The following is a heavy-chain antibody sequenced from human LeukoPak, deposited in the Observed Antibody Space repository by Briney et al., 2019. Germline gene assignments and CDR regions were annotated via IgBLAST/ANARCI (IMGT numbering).Heavy chain of an antibody. V-gene: IGHV4-59*01. J-gene: IGHJ3*02. CDR1: GGSISSYY. D-gene: IGHD3-3*01. CDR2: IYYSGST. Sequence: SETLSLTCTVSGGSISSYYWSWLRQPPGKGLEWIGCIYYSGSTNYNPSLQSRVTISVDTSKNQFSLKLSSVTAADTAVYYCARVAYYDFWSGGLYAFDIWGQGTMVTVSS. CDR3: ARVAYYDFWSGGLYAFDI.